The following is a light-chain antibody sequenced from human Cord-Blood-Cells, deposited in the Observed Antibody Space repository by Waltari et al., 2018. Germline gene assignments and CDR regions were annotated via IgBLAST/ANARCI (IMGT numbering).Light chain of an antibody. CDR1: SSDVGGFNY. CDR2: EVS. V-gene: IGLV2-8*01. Sequence: QSALTQPPSASGSPGQSVTISCTGTSSDVGGFNYVSRYQQPPGKAPKLMIYEVSKRPSGVPDRFSGSKSGNTASLTVSGLQAEDEADYYCSSYAGSNNYVFGTGTKVTVL. CDR3: SSYAGSNNYV. J-gene: IGLJ1*01.